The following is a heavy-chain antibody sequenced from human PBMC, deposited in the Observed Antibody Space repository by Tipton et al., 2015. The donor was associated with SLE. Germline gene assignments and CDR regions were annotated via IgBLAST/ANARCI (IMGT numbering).Heavy chain of an antibody. CDR2: FYYGKST. CDR1: GGSISSSSFY. Sequence: TLSLTCTVSGGSISSSSFYWGWIRQPPGKGLEWIGSFYYGKSTFYNPSLRSRVTISMDTSKSQFSLTLKSVTAADTAVYFCARGELIEGFDPWGQGTLVTVAA. J-gene: IGHJ5*02. D-gene: IGHD3-22*01. CDR3: ARGELIEGFDP. V-gene: IGHV4-39*07.